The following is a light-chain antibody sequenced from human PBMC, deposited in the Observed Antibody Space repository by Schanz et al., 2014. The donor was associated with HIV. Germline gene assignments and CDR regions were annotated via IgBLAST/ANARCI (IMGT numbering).Light chain of an antibody. Sequence: QSVLTQPPSVSAAPGQKVTISCSGSSSNIGNNYVSWYQELPGTAPKLLIYDNNKRPSGISDRFSGSKSGTSATLDITGLQTGDEADYYCGTWDSTLSAVVFGGGTKLTVL. J-gene: IGLJ2*01. CDR3: GTWDSTLSAVV. CDR2: DNN. CDR1: SSNIGNNY. V-gene: IGLV1-51*01.